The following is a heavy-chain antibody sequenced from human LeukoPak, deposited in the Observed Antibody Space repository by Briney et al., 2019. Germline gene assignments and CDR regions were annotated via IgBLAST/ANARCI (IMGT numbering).Heavy chain of an antibody. CDR2: IAKDGSSK. J-gene: IGHJ4*02. CDR3: GRGDGGNCDH. Sequence: GGSLRLSCAASGFIFSSYAMHWVRQATGKGLEWVAAIAKDGSSKYYADSVKGRFTISGDNSKNTLYLQMNSLRPEDTAVYYCGRGDGGNCDHWGQGTLVTVPS. V-gene: IGHV3-30*04. D-gene: IGHD4-23*01. CDR1: GFIFSSYA.